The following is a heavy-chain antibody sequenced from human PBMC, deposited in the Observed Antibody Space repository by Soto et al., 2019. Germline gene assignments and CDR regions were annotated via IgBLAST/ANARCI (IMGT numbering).Heavy chain of an antibody. Sequence: PGGSPRLSCAASGFTVSSTYMSWVRQAPGKGLEWVSVIYSGGSTYYADSVKGRFTISRDNSKNTLYLQMNSLRAEDTAVYYCARSGYSYGPFDYWGQGTLANVSS. CDR1: GFTVSSTY. J-gene: IGHJ4*02. V-gene: IGHV3-53*01. CDR2: IYSGGST. CDR3: ARSGYSYGPFDY. D-gene: IGHD5-18*01.